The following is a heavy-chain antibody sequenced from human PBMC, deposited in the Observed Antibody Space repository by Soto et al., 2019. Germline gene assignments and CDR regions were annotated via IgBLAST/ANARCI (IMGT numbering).Heavy chain of an antibody. CDR2: ISGSGGST. D-gene: IGHD6-6*01. CDR3: AKRYSSSSGRSNRFGY. Sequence: PGGSLRLSCAASGFTFSSYAMSWVRQAPGKGLEWVSAISGSGGSTYYADSVKGRFTISRDNSKNTLYLQMNSLRAEDTAVYYCAKRYSSSSGRSNRFGYWGQGTLVTVSS. CDR1: GFTFSSYA. V-gene: IGHV3-23*01. J-gene: IGHJ4*02.